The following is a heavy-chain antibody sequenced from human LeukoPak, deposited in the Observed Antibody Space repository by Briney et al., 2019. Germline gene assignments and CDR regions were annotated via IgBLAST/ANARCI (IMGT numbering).Heavy chain of an antibody. V-gene: IGHV4-34*01. CDR3: AGCVRDSSGYSCYYYGMDV. CDR2: INHSGST. D-gene: IGHD3-22*01. J-gene: IGHJ6*01. CDR1: GGSFSGYY. Sequence: SETLSLTCAAYGGSFSGYYWSWIRQPPGKGLEWIGEINHSGSTNYNPSLKSRVTISVDTSKNQFSLKLSSVTAADTAAYYCAGCVRDSSGYSCYYYGMDVWGEGSTVTVSS.